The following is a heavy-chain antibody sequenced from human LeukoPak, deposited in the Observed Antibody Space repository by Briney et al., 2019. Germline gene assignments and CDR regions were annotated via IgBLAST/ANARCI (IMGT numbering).Heavy chain of an antibody. CDR1: GFTFSSYA. CDR3: ARASELELPHFDY. CDR2: ISYDGSNK. D-gene: IGHD1-7*01. Sequence: PGGSLRLSCAASGFTFSSYAMHWVRQAPGKGLEWVAVISYDGSNKYYADSVKGRFTISRDNSKNTLYLQMNSLRAEDTAVYYYARASELELPHFDYWGQGTLVTVSS. J-gene: IGHJ4*02. V-gene: IGHV3-30-3*01.